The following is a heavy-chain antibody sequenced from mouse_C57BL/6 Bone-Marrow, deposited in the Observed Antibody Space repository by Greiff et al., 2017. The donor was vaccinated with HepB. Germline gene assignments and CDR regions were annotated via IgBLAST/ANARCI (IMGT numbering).Heavy chain of an antibody. CDR2: IYPGSGST. CDR1: GYTFTSYW. D-gene: IGHD1-1*01. J-gene: IGHJ1*03. Sequence: VQLQQPGAELVKPGASVKMSCKASGYTFTSYWITWVKQRPGQGLEWIGDIYPGSGSTNYNEKFKSKATLTVDTSSSTAYMQLSSLTSEDSAVYYCARRTTVVATSYWYFDVWGTGTTVTVSS. CDR3: ARRTTVVATSYWYFDV. V-gene: IGHV1-55*01.